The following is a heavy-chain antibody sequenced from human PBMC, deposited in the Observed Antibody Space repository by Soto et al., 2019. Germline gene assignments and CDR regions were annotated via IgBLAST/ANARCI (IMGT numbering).Heavy chain of an antibody. V-gene: IGHV4-59*01. CDR2: IYYSGST. CDR1: GGSISSYY. Sequence: SETLSLTCTVSGGSISSYYWSWIRQPPGKGLEWIGYIYYSGSTNYNPSLKSRVTISVDTSKNQFSLKLSSVTATDTAVYYCARGGSGWSGYFDYWGQGPLVTVPS. CDR3: ARGGSGWSGYFDY. J-gene: IGHJ4*02. D-gene: IGHD6-19*01.